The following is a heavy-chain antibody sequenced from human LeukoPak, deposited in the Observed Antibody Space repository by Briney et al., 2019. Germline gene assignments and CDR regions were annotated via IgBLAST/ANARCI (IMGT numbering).Heavy chain of an antibody. J-gene: IGHJ6*01. CDR3: ARRRGEDGMDV. V-gene: IGHV1-46*01. CDR1: GYSFTNYY. D-gene: IGHD3-16*01. Sequence: ASVKVTFKASGYSFTNYYMHWVRQAPGQGLEWMGIINPSVGSTSYTQKFQGRVNMTRDTSTSTVYLELSRLTCEDTAVYYCARRRGEDGMDVWGKGTTVTVSS. CDR2: INPSVGST.